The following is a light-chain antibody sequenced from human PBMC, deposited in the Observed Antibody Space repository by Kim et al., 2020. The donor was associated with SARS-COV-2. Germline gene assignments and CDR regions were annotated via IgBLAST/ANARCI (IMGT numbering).Light chain of an antibody. CDR3: QQYYSTPPS. Sequence: DIVMTQSPDSLAVSLGERATLNCKSSQTVLYNSNNKNYLAWYQQKPGQAPRLLIYWASIRESGVSDRFSGSGSETDFTLTISSLQAEDGAVYYGQQYYSTPPSFGQGTKLEI. V-gene: IGKV4-1*01. J-gene: IGKJ2*03. CDR2: WAS. CDR1: QTVLYNSNNKNY.